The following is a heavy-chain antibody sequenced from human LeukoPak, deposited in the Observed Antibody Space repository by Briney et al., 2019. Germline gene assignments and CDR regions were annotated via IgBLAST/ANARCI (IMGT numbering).Heavy chain of an antibody. CDR3: AKDYGGNSDAFDI. J-gene: IGHJ3*02. D-gene: IGHD4-23*01. CDR2: IRGSGTRT. CDR1: GFTFSSYA. V-gene: IGHV3-23*01. Sequence: GGSLRLSCAASGFTFSSYAMSWVRQAPGKGLEWVSCIRGSGTRTYYADSVKGRFTISRDNSKNTLYLQMNSLRAEDTALYSCAKDYGGNSDAFDIWGQGTVVTVSS.